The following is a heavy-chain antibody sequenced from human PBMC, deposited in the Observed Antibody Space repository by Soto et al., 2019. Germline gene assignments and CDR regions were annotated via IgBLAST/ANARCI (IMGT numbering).Heavy chain of an antibody. V-gene: IGHV1-46*01. CDR2: INPGGGST. J-gene: IGHJ6*02. D-gene: IGHD3-10*01. Sequence: ASVKVSCKASGYTFTSYHLHWVRQAPGQGLEWMGMINPGGGSTSYAQKFQGRVTMTWDTSTSTVYMDVRSLRSEDTALYFCARVLPSTTIYGMDVWGQGTTVTVSS. CDR3: ARVLPSTTIYGMDV. CDR1: GYTFTSYH.